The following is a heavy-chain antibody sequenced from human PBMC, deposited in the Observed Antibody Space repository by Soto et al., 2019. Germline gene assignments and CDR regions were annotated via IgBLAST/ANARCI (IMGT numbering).Heavy chain of an antibody. J-gene: IGHJ4*02. CDR3: AIAKSSSWHNFDY. CDR2: MSYDGSQK. V-gene: IGHV3-30-3*01. CDR1: GFIFSTYT. D-gene: IGHD6-13*01. Sequence: QVQLVESGGGVVQPGRSLRLSCAASGFIFSTYTMHWVRQAPGKGLEWLTVMSYDGSQKYYADSVKGRLTISRDNSKNTLYLQMTSLRAEDTAVYHCAIAKSSSWHNFDYWGQGPLVTVSS.